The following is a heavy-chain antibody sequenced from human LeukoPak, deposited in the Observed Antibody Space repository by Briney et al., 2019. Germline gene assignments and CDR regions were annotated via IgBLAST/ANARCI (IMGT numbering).Heavy chain of an antibody. CDR3: ATSWLLRFFDS. Sequence: SGTLSLTCNVSRDSTSTSTNSWGWIRQPPGKGLEWIGSIHYGGNTFYNPSLKSRLTISVDPSKSQLSLELNSVTAADTAIYYCATSWLLRFFDSWATEPWSPFPQ. D-gene: IGHD3-22*01. CDR2: IHYGGNT. V-gene: IGHV4-39*01. CDR1: RDSTSTSTNS. J-gene: IGHJ5*01.